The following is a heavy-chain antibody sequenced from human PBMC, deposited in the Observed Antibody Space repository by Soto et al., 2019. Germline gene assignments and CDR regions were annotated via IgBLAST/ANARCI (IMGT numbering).Heavy chain of an antibody. Sequence: QVQLQESGPGLVKSSETLSLTCTISGGSINDYYWSWIRQSPGKGLEWIGYFYSLGTTNYNPSLKSRFTISPDTSKRVSSLTLSFVTAADTAVYYCATGRYSYGSEYWGQGALVIGSS. J-gene: IGHJ4*02. CDR2: FYSLGTT. V-gene: IGHV4-59*01. CDR1: GGSINDYY. D-gene: IGHD3-10*01. CDR3: ATGRYSYGSEY.